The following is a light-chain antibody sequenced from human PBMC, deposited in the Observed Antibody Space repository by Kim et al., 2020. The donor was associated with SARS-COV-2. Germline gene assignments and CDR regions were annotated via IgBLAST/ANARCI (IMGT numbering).Light chain of an antibody. CDR1: QSVSSN. V-gene: IGKV3-15*01. CDR2: SAS. Sequence: VSPGEVATLSCRASQSVSSNLAWYQQNPGQAPRLLIYSASTRATGIPARFSGSVSGTEFTLSISSLQSEDFAVYYCQQCNKWPSTFGQGTKVDIK. J-gene: IGKJ1*01. CDR3: QQCNKWPST.